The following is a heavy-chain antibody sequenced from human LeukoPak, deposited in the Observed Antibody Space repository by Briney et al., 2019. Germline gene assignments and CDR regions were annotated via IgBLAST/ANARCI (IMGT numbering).Heavy chain of an antibody. V-gene: IGHV3-11*04. D-gene: IGHD3-10*01. CDR2: ISSSGSTI. Sequence: GGSLRLSCAASGFTFSDYYMSWIRQAPGKGLEWVSYISSSGSTIYYADSVKGRFTISRDNAKNSLYLQMNSLRAEDTAVYYCAREDEYYYGSGSTQRAFMDVWGKGTTVTVSS. CDR3: AREDEYYYGSGSTQRAFMDV. CDR1: GFTFSDYY. J-gene: IGHJ6*03.